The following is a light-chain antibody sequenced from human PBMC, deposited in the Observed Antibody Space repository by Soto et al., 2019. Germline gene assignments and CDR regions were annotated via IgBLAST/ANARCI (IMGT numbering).Light chain of an antibody. V-gene: IGKV1-5*03. CDR2: KAS. CDR3: QQYNSYYT. J-gene: IGKJ2*01. CDR1: ETINSW. Sequence: DIQMTQSPSTLSASVGDTVTITCRASETINSWLAWYQQKPGKAPKLLIYKASTLESGVPSRFSGSGSGTEFTRAISSQQADDFATYYCQQYNSYYTFGQGTKLEIK.